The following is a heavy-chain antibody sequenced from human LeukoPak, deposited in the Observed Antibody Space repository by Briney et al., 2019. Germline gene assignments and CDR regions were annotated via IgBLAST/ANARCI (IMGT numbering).Heavy chain of an antibody. CDR3: ARGSRDGYNSFDY. J-gene: IGHJ4*02. CDR1: GGSFSGYY. CDR2: INHSGST. V-gene: IGHV4-34*01. D-gene: IGHD5-24*01. Sequence: SETLSLTCAVYGGSFSGYYWSWIRQPPGKGLEWIGEINHSGSTNYNPSLKSRVTISVDTSKNQFSLKLSSVPAADTAVYYCARGSRDGYNSFDYWGQGTLVTVSS.